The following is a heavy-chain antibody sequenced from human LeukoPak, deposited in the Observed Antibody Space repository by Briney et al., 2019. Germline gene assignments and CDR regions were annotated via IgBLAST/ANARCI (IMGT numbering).Heavy chain of an antibody. V-gene: IGHV4-34*01. CDR2: INHSGST. D-gene: IGHD2-21*02. CDR3: ARGMAYCGGDCPGYFQH. Sequence: SETLSLTCAVYGGSFSGYYWSGIRQPPGKGLEWIGEINHSGSTNYNPSLKSRVTISVDTSKNQFSLKLSSVTAADTAVYYCARGMAYCGGDCPGYFQHWGQGTLVTVSS. CDR1: GGSFSGYY. J-gene: IGHJ1*01.